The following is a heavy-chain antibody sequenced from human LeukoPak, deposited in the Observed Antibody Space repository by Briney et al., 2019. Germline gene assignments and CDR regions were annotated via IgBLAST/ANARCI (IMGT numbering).Heavy chain of an antibody. CDR1: GFTFSSYA. J-gene: IGHJ4*02. Sequence: GGSLRLSCAASGFTFSSYAMSWVRQAPGKGLEWVSSMSGSGGMTYYADSVKGRFTISRDNSKNTLYLQMNSLRSDDTAVYYCAKDLAQGLKVFDYWGQGTLVTVAS. CDR2: MSGSGGMT. CDR3: AKDLAQGLKVFDY. V-gene: IGHV3-23*01.